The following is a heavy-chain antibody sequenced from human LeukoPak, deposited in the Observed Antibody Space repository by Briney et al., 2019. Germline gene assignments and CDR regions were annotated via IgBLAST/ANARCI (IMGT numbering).Heavy chain of an antibody. V-gene: IGHV3-9*01. J-gene: IGHJ6*02. D-gene: IGHD3-10*01. CDR3: AKDLFTYYYGSGSYLHGMDV. Sequence: GGSLRLSCAASGFTFDDYAMHWVRQAPGKGLEWVSGISWISGSIGYADSVKCRFTISRDNAKNSLYLQMNSLRAEDTALYYCAKDLFTYYYGSGSYLHGMDVWGQGTTVTVSS. CDR2: ISWISGSI. CDR1: GFTFDDYA.